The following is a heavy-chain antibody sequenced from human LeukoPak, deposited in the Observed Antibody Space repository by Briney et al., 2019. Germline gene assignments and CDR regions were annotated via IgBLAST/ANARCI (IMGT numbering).Heavy chain of an antibody. Sequence: SQTLSLTCTVSGGSISSGDYYWSWIRQPPGKGLEWIGYIYYSGSTSYNPSLKSRVTISVDTSKNQFSLKLSSVTAADTAVYYCARLSNPNGMVRGKIGTEGVPIWGQGTMVTVSS. CDR1: GGSISSGDYY. J-gene: IGHJ3*02. V-gene: IGHV4-30-4*08. D-gene: IGHD3-10*01. CDR2: IYYSGST. CDR3: ARLSNPNGMVRGKIGTEGVPI.